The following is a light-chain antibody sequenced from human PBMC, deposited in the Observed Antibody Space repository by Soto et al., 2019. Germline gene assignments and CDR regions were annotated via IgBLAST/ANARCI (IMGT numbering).Light chain of an antibody. CDR3: QAYDYSLTAFV. V-gene: IGLV1-40*01. Sequence: QSVLTQPPSVSGAPGQRVTISCTGNNSNLGAGYDVHWYQQLPGAAPKLVIFGNRNRPSGFPERFSGSKSGTSASLAITGLQAEDEADYSCQAYDYSLTAFVFGGGTKVTVL. CDR2: GNR. CDR1: NSNLGAGYD. J-gene: IGLJ3*02.